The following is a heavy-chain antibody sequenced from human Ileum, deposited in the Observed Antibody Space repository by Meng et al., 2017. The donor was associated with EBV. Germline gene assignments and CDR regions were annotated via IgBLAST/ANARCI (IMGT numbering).Heavy chain of an antibody. J-gene: IGHJ1*01. CDR3: LRGSGGSV. D-gene: IGHD3-10*01. CDR2: IPHRGSS. V-gene: IGHV4-4*02. CDR1: GASITNHNW. Sequence: QVQLRESGPLLVKPSETLSLTCAVSGASITNHNWWAWVRQPPGKGLEWIGEIPHRGSSAYNPSLKSRVSMSIDKSKNQFSLKLTSVTAADMAVYHCLRGSGGSVWGQGTLVTVSS.